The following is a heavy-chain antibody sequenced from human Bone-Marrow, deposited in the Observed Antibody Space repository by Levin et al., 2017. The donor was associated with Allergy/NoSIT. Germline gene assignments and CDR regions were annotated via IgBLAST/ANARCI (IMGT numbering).Heavy chain of an antibody. J-gene: IGHJ4*02. D-gene: IGHD3-16*01. CDR1: GFTFSSYA. CDR2: ISGSGGST. Sequence: ETLSLTCAASGFTFSSYAMSWVRQAPGKGLEWVSAISGSGGSTYYADSVKGRFTISRDNSKNTLYLQMNSLRAEDTAVYYCAKGAEGGFDYWGRGTLVTVSS. V-gene: IGHV3-23*01. CDR3: AKGAEGGFDY.